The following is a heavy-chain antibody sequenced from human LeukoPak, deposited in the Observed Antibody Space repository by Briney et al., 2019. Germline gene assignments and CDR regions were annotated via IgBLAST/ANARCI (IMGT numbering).Heavy chain of an antibody. CDR2: ISPTGDST. V-gene: IGHV3-64*04. CDR1: GFAFSAYA. Sequence: ESGGSLRLSCSASGFAFSAYAMHWVRQAPGKGLQYVSAISPTGDSTYYADSVKGRFSISRDNSKNTLYLQMNSLRAEDTAVYYCAKEDHDYWGQGTLVTVSS. CDR3: AKEDHDY. J-gene: IGHJ4*02.